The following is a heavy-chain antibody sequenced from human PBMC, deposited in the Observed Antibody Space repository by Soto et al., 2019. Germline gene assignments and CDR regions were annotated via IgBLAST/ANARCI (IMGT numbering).Heavy chain of an antibody. V-gene: IGHV4-31*03. D-gene: IGHD1-20*01. J-gene: IGHJ5*02. CDR2: IYYSGST. Sequence: QVQLQESGPGLVKPSQTLSLTCTVSGGSISSGGYYWSWIRQHTGKGLEWIGYIYYSGSTYYNPSLKSRVTIPVDTSKNQFSLKLSSVTAADTAVYYCTRVGGINWFDPWGQGTLVTVSS. CDR3: TRVGGINWFDP. CDR1: GGSISSGGYY.